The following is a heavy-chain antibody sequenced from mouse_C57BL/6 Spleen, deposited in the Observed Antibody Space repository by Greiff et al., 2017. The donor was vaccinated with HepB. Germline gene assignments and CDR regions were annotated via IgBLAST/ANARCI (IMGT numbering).Heavy chain of an antibody. V-gene: IGHV5-4*03. Sequence: EVKLVESGGGLVKPGGSLKLSCAASGFTFSSYAMSWVRQTPEKRLEWVATISDGGSYTYYPDNVKGRFTISRDNAKNNLNLQMSHLKFEDTAMYYCARARTGAGAWFAYWGQGTLVTVSA. CDR3: ARARTGAGAWFAY. CDR1: GFTFSSYA. D-gene: IGHD4-1*01. CDR2: ISDGGSYT. J-gene: IGHJ3*01.